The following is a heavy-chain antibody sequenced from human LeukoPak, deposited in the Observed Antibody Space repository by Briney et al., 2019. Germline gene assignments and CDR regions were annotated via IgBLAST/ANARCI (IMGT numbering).Heavy chain of an antibody. CDR1: GYTFTGYY. CDR2: INPNSGGT. J-gene: IGHJ4*02. D-gene: IGHD3-22*01. V-gene: IGHV1-2*02. Sequence: ASVKVSCKASGYTFTGYYMHWVRQAPGQGLEWMGWINPNSGGTNYAQKSQGRVTMTGDTSISTAYMELSRLRSDDTAVYYCFSSGYVEIPDYWGQGTLVTVSS. CDR3: FSSGYVEIPDY.